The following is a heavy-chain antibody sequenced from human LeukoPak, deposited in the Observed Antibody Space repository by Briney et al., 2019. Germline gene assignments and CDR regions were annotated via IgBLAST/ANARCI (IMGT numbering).Heavy chain of an antibody. CDR3: ARYERRDYDFWSGYYNDNWFDP. CDR1: GGSISIGGYS. J-gene: IGHJ5*02. V-gene: IGHV4-30-2*01. D-gene: IGHD3-3*01. CDR2: IYHSGST. Sequence: SETLSLTCAVSGGSISIGGYSWSWIRQPPGKGLEWIGYIYHSGSTYYNPSLKSRATISVDRSKNQFSLKLSSVTAADTAVYYCARYERRDYDFWSGYYNDNWFDPWGQGTLVTVSS.